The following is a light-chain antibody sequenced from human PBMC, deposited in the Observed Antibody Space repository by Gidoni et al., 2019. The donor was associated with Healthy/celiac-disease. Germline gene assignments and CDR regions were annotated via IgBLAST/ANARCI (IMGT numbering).Light chain of an antibody. V-gene: IGKV3-15*01. CDR1: QSVSSN. CDR2: GAS. CDR3: QQYNNWPEKT. Sequence: EIVMTQSPAPLSVSPGERATLACRASQSVSSNLAWYQQKPGQAPRLLIYGASTRATGIPARFSGSGSGTEFTLTISSLQSEDFAVYYCQQYNNWPEKTFXQXTKVEIK. J-gene: IGKJ1*01.